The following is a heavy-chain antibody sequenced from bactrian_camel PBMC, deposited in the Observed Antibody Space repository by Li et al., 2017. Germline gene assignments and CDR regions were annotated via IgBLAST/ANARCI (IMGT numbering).Heavy chain of an antibody. CDR1: GFTTSNVY. Sequence: VQLVESGGDLVLPGRSMRLSCAASGFTTSNVYINWVRQAPGKGLEWVSTIGFDGSNARYADSVKGRFTASRDNAKNTVDLQMNNLKSEDTALYYCASHGNVWEYKFWGQGTQVTVS. CDR3: ASHGNVWEYKF. J-gene: IGHJ4*01. V-gene: IGHV3S6*01. CDR2: IGFDGSNA.